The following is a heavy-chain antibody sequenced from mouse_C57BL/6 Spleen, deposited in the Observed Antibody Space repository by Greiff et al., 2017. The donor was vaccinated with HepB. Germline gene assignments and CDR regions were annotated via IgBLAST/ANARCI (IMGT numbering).Heavy chain of an antibody. CDR2: IDPNSGGT. V-gene: IGHV1-72*01. D-gene: IGHD1-1*01. CDR1: GYTFTSYW. Sequence: QVHVKQPGAELVKPGASVKLSCKASGYTFTSYWMHWVKQRPGRGLEWIGRIDPNSGGTKYNEKFKSKATLTVDKPSSTAYMQLSSLTSEDSAVYYCARDRGWDYYGSSWDYWGQGTTLTVSS. J-gene: IGHJ2*01. CDR3: ARDRGWDYYGSSWDY.